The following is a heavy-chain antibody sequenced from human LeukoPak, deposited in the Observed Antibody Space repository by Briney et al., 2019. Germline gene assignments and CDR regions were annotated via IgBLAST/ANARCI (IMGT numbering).Heavy chain of an antibody. CDR3: ATSTIAALFGY. Sequence: GGSLRLSCAASGFTFSSYGMHWVRQAPGKGLEWVAVISYDGSNKYYADSVKGRFTISRDNAKNSLYLQMNSLRAEDTALYYCATSTIAALFGYWGQGTLVTVSS. V-gene: IGHV3-30*03. J-gene: IGHJ4*02. CDR1: GFTFSSYG. D-gene: IGHD6-13*01. CDR2: ISYDGSNK.